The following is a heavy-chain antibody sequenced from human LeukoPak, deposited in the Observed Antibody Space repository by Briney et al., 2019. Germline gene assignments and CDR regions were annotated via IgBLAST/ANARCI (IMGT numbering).Heavy chain of an antibody. CDR2: IFGDST. D-gene: IGHD4-17*01. CDR1: GFSVSDNY. CDR3: VKETRGTTVYY. Sequence: GGSLRLSCAVSGFSVSDNYMSWVRQTPGGGLEWVSVIFGDSTYYIDSVKGRFTISRDNSKNMLFLQMDSPRVEGTAVYYCVKETRGTTVYYWGQGTLATVSS. V-gene: IGHV3-66*01. J-gene: IGHJ4*02.